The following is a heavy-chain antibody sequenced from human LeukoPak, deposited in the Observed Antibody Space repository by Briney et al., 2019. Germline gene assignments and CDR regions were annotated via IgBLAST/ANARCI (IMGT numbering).Heavy chain of an antibody. CDR2: ISGGGSGT. J-gene: IGHJ4*02. Sequence: PGGSLRLSCAASGFTFDSYAMSWVRQAPGMGLEWVSAISGGGSGTYYADSVKGRFTISRDNSKNTLYLQMNSLRAEDTAVYYCAKDQVIAAAANSDCWGQGTLATVSS. CDR1: GFTFDSYA. V-gene: IGHV3-23*01. CDR3: AKDQVIAAAANSDC. D-gene: IGHD6-13*01.